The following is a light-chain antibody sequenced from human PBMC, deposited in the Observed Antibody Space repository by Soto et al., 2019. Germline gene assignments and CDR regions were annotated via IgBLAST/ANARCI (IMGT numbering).Light chain of an antibody. CDR1: QSVSSY. Sequence: EIVLTQSPGTLSLSPGERATLSCRASQSVSSYLVWYQQKPGQAPRLLIYDASTRATGIPVRFSGSGSGTDFTLTISSLEPEESAVYYCQHRSSWPITFGGGTKVEI. CDR3: QHRSSWPIT. J-gene: IGKJ4*01. CDR2: DAS. V-gene: IGKV3-11*01.